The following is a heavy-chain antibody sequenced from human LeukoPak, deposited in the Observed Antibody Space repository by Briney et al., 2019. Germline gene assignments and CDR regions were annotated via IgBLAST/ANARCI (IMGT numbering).Heavy chain of an antibody. D-gene: IGHD2-2*02. V-gene: IGHV3-23*01. CDR3: ARSMVTIPIPGGY. CDR2: ITAAGSRT. Sequence: PGGSLRLSCAASGFTFSNYGMNWVRQAPGKGLEWVSTITAAGSRTYYPDSVKARFTISRDNSKNTLFLQMNSLRAEDTAVYYCARSMVTIPIPGGYWGQGTLVTVSS. CDR1: GFTFSNYG. J-gene: IGHJ4*02.